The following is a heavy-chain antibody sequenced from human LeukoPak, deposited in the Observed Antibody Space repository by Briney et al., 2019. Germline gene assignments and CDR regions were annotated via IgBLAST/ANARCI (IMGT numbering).Heavy chain of an antibody. D-gene: IGHD6-13*01. CDR3: ARVPRIEAGATGDWFDP. V-gene: IGHV4-39*07. CDR2: IYYSGST. J-gene: IGHJ5*02. CDR1: GGSISSSSYY. Sequence: SETLSLTCTVSGGSISSSSYYWGWIRQPPGKGLEWIGSIYYSGSTYYNPSLKSRVTISVDTSKNQFFLNLRSVTAADTAVYYCARVPRIEAGATGDWFDPWGQGTVVTVSS.